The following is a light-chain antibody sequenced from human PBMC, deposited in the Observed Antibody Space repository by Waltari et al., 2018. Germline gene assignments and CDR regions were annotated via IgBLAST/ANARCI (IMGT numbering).Light chain of an antibody. CDR2: WAS. V-gene: IGKV4-1*01. CDR3: HQYYYSPVA. J-gene: IGKJ4*01. CDR1: QSLFYSSNNKNY. Sequence: DIVMTQSPDSLAVSLGERATINCKSSQSLFYSSNNKNYLAWYQQKSGQPPKLLIYWASTRDSGVPDRFIGSGSGTDFTLTIDSLQAEDVAVYYCHQYYYSPVAFGGGTKVEIK.